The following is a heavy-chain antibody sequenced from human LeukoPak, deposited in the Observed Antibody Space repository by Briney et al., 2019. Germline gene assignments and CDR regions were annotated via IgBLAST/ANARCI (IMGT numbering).Heavy chain of an antibody. CDR3: ARLTMVRGVIIEVVY. CDR1: GYTFPSYG. J-gene: IGHJ4*02. CDR2: ISAYNGNT. Sequence: ASVKVSCKASGYTFPSYGISWVRQAPGQGLEWVGWISAYNGNTNYAQKLQGRVTMTTDTSTSTAYMELRRLRSDDTAVYYCARLTMVRGVIIEVVYWGQGALVTVSS. V-gene: IGHV1-18*01. D-gene: IGHD3-10*01.